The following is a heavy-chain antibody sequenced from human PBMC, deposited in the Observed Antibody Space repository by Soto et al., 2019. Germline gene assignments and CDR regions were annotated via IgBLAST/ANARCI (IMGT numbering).Heavy chain of an antibody. CDR1: GYTFTSYD. V-gene: IGHV1-8*01. CDR3: ARGLGRLGNWNYPGADY. D-gene: IGHD1-7*01. Sequence: ASVKVSCKASGYTFTSYDINWVRQATGQGLEWMGWMNPNSGNTGYAQKFQGRVTMTRNTSISTAYMELSSLRSEDTAVYYCARGLGRLGNWNYPGADYWGQGTLVTVSS. J-gene: IGHJ4*02. CDR2: MNPNSGNT.